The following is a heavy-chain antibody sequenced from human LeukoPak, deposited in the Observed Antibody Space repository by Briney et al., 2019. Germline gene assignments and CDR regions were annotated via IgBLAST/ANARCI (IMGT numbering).Heavy chain of an antibody. V-gene: IGHV4-59*08. J-gene: IGHJ5*02. CDR1: GGSISGYY. Sequence: PSETLSLTCTVSGGSISGYYWSWLRQPPGKGLEWIGYIYSSGTTNYNPSLKSQITISLDTSKNQFSLKLSSVTAADTAVYYCARHYDSSRSLFDPWGQGTLVTVSS. CDR3: ARHYDSSRSLFDP. CDR2: IYSSGTT. D-gene: IGHD3-22*01.